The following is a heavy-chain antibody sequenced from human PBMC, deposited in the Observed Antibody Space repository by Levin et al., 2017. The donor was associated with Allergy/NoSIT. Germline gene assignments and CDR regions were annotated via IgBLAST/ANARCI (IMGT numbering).Heavy chain of an antibody. CDR2: ITSSSSTI. V-gene: IGHV3-48*01. CDR3: ARVKGWSADDY. J-gene: IGHJ4*02. CDR1: GFTFSGYD. Sequence: GGSLRLSCAASGFTFSGYDMKWVRQAPGKGLEWVSYITSSSSTIYYADSVKGRFTIARDNAKNSLSLQMNSLRAEDTAVYYCARVKGWSADDYWGQGTLVTVSS. D-gene: IGHD2-15*01.